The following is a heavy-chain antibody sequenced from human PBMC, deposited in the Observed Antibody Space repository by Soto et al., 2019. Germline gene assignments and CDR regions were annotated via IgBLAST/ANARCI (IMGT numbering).Heavy chain of an antibody. CDR3: ARDPPKLPSKRDTAMGDY. CDR1: GFTFSSYS. V-gene: IGHV3-48*02. CDR2: ISSSSSTI. Sequence: GGSLRLSCAASGFTFSSYSMNWVRQAPGKGLEWVSYISSSSSTIYYADSVKGRFTISRDNAKNSLYLQMNSLRDEDTAVYYCARDPPKLPSKRDTAMGDYWGQGTLVTVSS. J-gene: IGHJ4*02. D-gene: IGHD5-18*01.